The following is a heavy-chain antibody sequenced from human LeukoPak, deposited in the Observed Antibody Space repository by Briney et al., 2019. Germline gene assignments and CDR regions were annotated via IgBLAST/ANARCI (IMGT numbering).Heavy chain of an antibody. CDR1: GYIFTSYG. CDR3: ARDLDYDFWRGYYYYYGMDV. CDR2: ISAYNGNT. V-gene: IGHV1-18*01. Sequence: GASVKVSCKASGYIFTSYGISWVRQAPGQGLEWMGWISAYNGNTNYAQKLQGRVTMTTDTSTSTAYMELRSLRSDDTAVYYCARDLDYDFWRGYYYYYGMDVWGQGTTVTVSS. D-gene: IGHD3-3*01. J-gene: IGHJ6*02.